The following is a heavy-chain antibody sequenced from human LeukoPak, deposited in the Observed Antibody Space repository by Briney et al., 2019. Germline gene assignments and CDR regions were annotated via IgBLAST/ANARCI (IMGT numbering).Heavy chain of an antibody. D-gene: IGHD5-24*01. J-gene: IGHJ4*02. Sequence: PGGSLRLSCAASGFTFSSYAMSWVRQAPGKGLEWVSAISGSGGTTYYADSVRGRFTISRDNSKNTLYLQMNSLRAEDTAVYYCAKNREEVATIEVYWGQGTLVTVSS. CDR2: ISGSGGTT. CDR3: AKNREEVATIEVY. CDR1: GFTFSSYA. V-gene: IGHV3-23*01.